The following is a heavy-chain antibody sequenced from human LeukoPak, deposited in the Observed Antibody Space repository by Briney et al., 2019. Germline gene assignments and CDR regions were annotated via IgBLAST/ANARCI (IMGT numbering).Heavy chain of an antibody. CDR2: ISYDGSNK. Sequence: GGSLRLSCAASGFTFSDHFMDWVRQAPGKGLEWVAVISYDGSNKYYADSVKGRFTISRDNSKNTLYLQMNSLRAEDTAVYYCAKSLRRYCSGGSCPYGMDVWGQGTTVTVSS. D-gene: IGHD2-15*01. J-gene: IGHJ6*02. CDR1: GFTFSDHF. V-gene: IGHV3-30*18. CDR3: AKSLRRYCSGGSCPYGMDV.